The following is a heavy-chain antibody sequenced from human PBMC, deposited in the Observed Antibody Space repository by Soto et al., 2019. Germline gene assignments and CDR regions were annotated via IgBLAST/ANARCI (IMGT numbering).Heavy chain of an antibody. J-gene: IGHJ4*02. CDR3: ATSFGSGSRAFYY. CDR2: FNPILSFS. D-gene: IGHD3-10*01. Sequence: QVQLVQSGAEVKKPGSSVKVSCKASGDTFNFYTINWVRQAPGLGLEWMGRFNPILSFSNSALKFQGRVTLTADKSTSTAYMVLSSLRSEDTAIYYCATSFGSGSRAFYYWGQGALVTVSS. V-gene: IGHV1-69*02. CDR1: GDTFNFYT.